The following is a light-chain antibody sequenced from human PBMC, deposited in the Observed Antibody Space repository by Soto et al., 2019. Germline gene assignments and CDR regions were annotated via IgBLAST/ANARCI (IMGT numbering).Light chain of an antibody. J-gene: IGLJ3*02. V-gene: IGLV7-46*01. Sequence: AVVTQEPSLTVSPGGTVTLTCGSSTGAVTSGHYPFWFQQKPGQAPRTLIYDTSNKHSWTPARFSGSLLGGKAALTLSGAQPEDEADYYCLLSYSGARVVFGGGTKLTVL. CDR1: TGAVTSGHY. CDR2: DTS. CDR3: LLSYSGARVV.